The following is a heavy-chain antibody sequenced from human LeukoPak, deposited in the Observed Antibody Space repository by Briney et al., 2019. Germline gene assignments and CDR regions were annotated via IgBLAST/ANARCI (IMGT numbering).Heavy chain of an antibody. J-gene: IGHJ2*01. Sequence: SETLSLTCTVSGGSISSDDYYWSWIRQHPGKGLEWIGYIYYSGSPYYNPSLKSRLTISVDTSKNQFSLKLSSVTAADTAVYYWSGQGRFNWYFDLRGRGPLVTVSS. CDR2: IYYSGSP. CDR1: GGSISSDDYY. CDR3: SGQGRFNWYFDL. D-gene: IGHD3-10*01. V-gene: IGHV4-31*03.